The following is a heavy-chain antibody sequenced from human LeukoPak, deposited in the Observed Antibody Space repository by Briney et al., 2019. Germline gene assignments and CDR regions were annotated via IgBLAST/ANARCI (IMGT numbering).Heavy chain of an antibody. D-gene: IGHD6-19*01. Sequence: DSLKVSSKASGYTFTSYYMHWVRQAPAQGLEWMGIINPSGGSTSYAQKFQGRVTMTRDTSTSTVYMELSSLRSEDTAVYYCARGEVNSGWYGGYMDVWGKGTTVTVSS. J-gene: IGHJ6*03. CDR1: GYTFTSYY. V-gene: IGHV1-46*01. CDR2: INPSGGST. CDR3: ARGEVNSGWYGGYMDV.